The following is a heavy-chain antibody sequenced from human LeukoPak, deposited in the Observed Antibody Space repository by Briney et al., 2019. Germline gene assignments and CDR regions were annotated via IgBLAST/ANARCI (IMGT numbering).Heavy chain of an antibody. CDR3: ARVSGSSHFDN. Sequence: GGSLTLSCAASGFTFSGSAMHWVRQASGKGLEWVGRIRNKANSYSTEYAASVKGRFTISRDDSKNSLYLQLNSLKTDDTAVYYCARVSGSSHFDNWGQGTLVTVSS. J-gene: IGHJ4*02. CDR1: GFTFSGSA. CDR2: IRNKANSYST. V-gene: IGHV3-72*01. D-gene: IGHD1-26*01.